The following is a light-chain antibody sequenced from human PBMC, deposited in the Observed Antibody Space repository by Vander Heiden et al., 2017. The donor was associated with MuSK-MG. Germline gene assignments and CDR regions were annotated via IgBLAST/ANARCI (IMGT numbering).Light chain of an antibody. J-gene: IGKJ1*01. V-gene: IGKV1-39*01. CDR2: AAS. Sequence: DIQMTQSPSSLSASVGDRVTITCRASQSIRSYLNWFQQKPGKAPKLLIHAASTLQSGVPSRFSGSGSGTDFTLTISSLQPEDFAIYYCQQSDGSPRRAFGPGTKVXIK. CDR1: QSIRSY. CDR3: QQSDGSPRRA.